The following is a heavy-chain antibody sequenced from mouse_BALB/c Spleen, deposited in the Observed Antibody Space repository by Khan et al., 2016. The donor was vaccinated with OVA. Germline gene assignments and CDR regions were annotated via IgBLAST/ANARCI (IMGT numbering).Heavy chain of an antibody. CDR1: DFNIKDYY. CDR3: ARSGYSAWFAY. Sequence: VQLKQSGAELVRPGALVKLSCKASDFNIKDYYMHWVKQRPEQGLEWIGWIDPENGETVYDPKFQGKAIMTADTSSNTAYLQLSSLTSEDIAVYYCARSGYSAWFAYWGKGTLVTVSA. V-gene: IGHV14-1*02. CDR2: IDPENGET. J-gene: IGHJ3*01.